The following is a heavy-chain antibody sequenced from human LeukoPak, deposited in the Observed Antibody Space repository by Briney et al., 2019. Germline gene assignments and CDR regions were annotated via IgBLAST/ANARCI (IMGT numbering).Heavy chain of an antibody. CDR1: GFTFSSYE. CDR3: ARELLRNWFDP. V-gene: IGHV3-48*03. D-gene: IGHD1-26*01. J-gene: IGHJ5*02. Sequence: GGSLRLSCAASGFTFSSYEMNWVRQAPGKGLEWVSYISSSGSTIYYADSVKGRFTISRDNAKNSLYLQMNSLRAEDTAVYYCARELLRNWFDPWGQGTLVTVSS. CDR2: ISSSGSTI.